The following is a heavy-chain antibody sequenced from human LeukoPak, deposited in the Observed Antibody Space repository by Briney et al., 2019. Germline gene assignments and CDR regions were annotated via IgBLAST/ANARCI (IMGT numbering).Heavy chain of an antibody. V-gene: IGHV3-23*01. D-gene: IGHD2-2*03. CDR1: GFTFSSYG. Sequence: GGTLRLSCSASGFTFSSYGMSWVRQAPGKGLEWVSGISGSGSGTYYADSVKGRVTISRDNSKNTLHLQMNSLRAEDTAVYYCATHGSAHYYMDVWSKGTTVTISS. CDR2: ISGSGSGT. J-gene: IGHJ6*03. CDR3: ATHGSAHYYMDV.